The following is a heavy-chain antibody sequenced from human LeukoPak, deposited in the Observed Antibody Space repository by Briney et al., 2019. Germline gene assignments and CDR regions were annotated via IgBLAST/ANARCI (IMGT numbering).Heavy chain of an antibody. CDR3: ASSDSSGWYELLDY. J-gene: IGHJ4*02. V-gene: IGHV4-38-2*01. Sequence: PGGSLRLSCAASGFMFSSYSMNWIRQPPGKGLEWIGSIYYSGSTYYNPSLKSRVTISVDTSKNQFSLKLSSVTAADTAVYYCASSDSSGWYELLDYWGQGTLVTVSS. CDR1: GFMFSSYS. CDR2: IYYSGST. D-gene: IGHD6-19*01.